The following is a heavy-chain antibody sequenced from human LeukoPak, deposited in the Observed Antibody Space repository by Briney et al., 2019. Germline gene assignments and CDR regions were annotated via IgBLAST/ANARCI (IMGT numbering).Heavy chain of an antibody. Sequence: PGGSLRLSCAASGFTFSSYSMDWVRQAPGKGLEWVSYISRSSNTIYYADSVKGRFTTSRDNAKNSLYLQMNSLRAEDTAVYYCARGITMVRGVSDFDYWAREPWSPSPQ. V-gene: IGHV3-48*01. CDR1: GFTFSSYS. CDR2: ISRSSNTI. D-gene: IGHD3-10*01. CDR3: ARGITMVRGVSDFDY. J-gene: IGHJ4*02.